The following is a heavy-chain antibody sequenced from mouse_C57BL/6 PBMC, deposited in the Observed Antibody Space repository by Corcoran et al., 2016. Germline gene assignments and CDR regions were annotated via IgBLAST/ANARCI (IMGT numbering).Heavy chain of an antibody. CDR3: ASSAHYYGSSYWYFDV. D-gene: IGHD1-1*01. J-gene: IGHJ1*03. CDR2: IGPGSGST. CDR1: GYTFTDYY. V-gene: IGHV1-77*01. Sequence: QVQLKQSGAELVKPGAAVKISCKASGYTFTDYYINWVKQRPGQGLEWIGKIGPGSGSTYYNEKFKGKATLTADKSSSTAYMQLSSLTSEDSAVYFCASSAHYYGSSYWYFDVWGTGTTVTVSS.